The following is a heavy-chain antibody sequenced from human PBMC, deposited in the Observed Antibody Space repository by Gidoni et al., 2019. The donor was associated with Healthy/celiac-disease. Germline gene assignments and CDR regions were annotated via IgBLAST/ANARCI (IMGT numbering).Heavy chain of an antibody. CDR1: GFPFSSYA. Sequence: QVQLVESGGGVVQPGRSLRLSCAASGFPFSSYAMHWVRQAPGKGLDWVAVISYDGCNKYYADSVKGRFTISRDNSKNTLYLQMNSLRAEDTAVYYCARVRGEDIVVVVAATGWYFDLWGRGTLVTVSS. D-gene: IGHD2-15*01. V-gene: IGHV3-30*01. J-gene: IGHJ2*01. CDR2: ISYDGCNK. CDR3: ARVRGEDIVVVVAATGWYFDL.